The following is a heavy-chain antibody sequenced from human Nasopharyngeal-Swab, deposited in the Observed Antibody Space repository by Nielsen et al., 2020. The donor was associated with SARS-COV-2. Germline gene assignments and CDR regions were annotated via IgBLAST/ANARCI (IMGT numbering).Heavy chain of an antibody. V-gene: IGHV1-18*02. J-gene: IGHJ4*02. CDR2: ISAYNGRT. CDR3: SLSPLFPSY. Sequence: WVRQAPGQGLEWMGWISAYNGRTYYAQKFQGRVTMTTDTSTSTAYMDLRSLRSHAPAPSSFSLSPLFPSYCGQGTLVTVSS. D-gene: IGHD2/OR15-2a*01.